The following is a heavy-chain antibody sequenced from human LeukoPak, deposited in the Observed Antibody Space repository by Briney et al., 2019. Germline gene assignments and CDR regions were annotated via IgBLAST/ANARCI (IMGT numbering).Heavy chain of an antibody. V-gene: IGHV3-30*02. CDR2: IRYDGSNK. CDR1: GFTFSSYG. D-gene: IGHD4-23*01. J-gene: IGHJ3*02. CDR3: AKDRNDGNSEAFDI. Sequence: PGGSLRLSCAASGFTFSSYGMHWVRQAPGKGLEWVAFIRYDGSNKYYGDSVKGRFTISRDNSKNTLYVQMNSLRAEDTAVYYCAKDRNDGNSEAFDIWGQGTMVTVSS.